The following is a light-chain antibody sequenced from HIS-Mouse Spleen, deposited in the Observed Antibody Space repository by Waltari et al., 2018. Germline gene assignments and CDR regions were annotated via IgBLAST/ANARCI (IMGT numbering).Light chain of an antibody. Sequence: SYELTQPPSVSVSPGQTARITCSGDALPKKYAYWYQQKTGQAPVLVIYEDSKRPSGIPSRVSGSSSGTMATLTISGAQVDDEADYYCYSTDSSGNHRVFGGGTKLTVL. CDR2: EDS. CDR3: YSTDSSGNHRV. V-gene: IGLV3-10*01. J-gene: IGLJ2*01. CDR1: ALPKKY.